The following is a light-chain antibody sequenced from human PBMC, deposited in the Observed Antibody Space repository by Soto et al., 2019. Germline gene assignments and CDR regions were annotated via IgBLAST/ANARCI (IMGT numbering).Light chain of an antibody. CDR1: QNVNTN. J-gene: IGKJ2*01. V-gene: IGKV3-15*01. Sequence: EIAMTQSPGTLSVSPGERATLSCRARQNVNTNLAWYQQKPGQAPRLLMYGASTRATGIPARFSGSGSGTEFTLTISSLQPEDFAVYYCQQYNTLNTFGQGTKLEIK. CDR3: QQYNTLNT. CDR2: GAS.